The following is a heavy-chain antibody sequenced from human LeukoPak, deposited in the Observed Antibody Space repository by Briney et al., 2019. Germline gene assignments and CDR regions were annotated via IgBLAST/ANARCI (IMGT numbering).Heavy chain of an antibody. Sequence: GASVKVSCKASGYTFTSYGISWVRQAPGQGLEWMGWISAYNGNTNYAQKLQGRVTMTTDTSTSTAYMELRSLRSDDTAVYYCARVDLLEGYYYDSSGYNPPGYWGQGTLVTVSS. CDR1: GYTFTSYG. J-gene: IGHJ4*02. CDR2: ISAYNGNT. CDR3: ARVDLLEGYYYDSSGYNPPGY. V-gene: IGHV1-18*01. D-gene: IGHD3-22*01.